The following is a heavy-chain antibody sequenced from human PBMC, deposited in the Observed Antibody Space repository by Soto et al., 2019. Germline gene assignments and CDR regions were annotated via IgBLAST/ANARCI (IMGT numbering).Heavy chain of an antibody. CDR1: GFTFSSYG. V-gene: IGHV3-30*18. D-gene: IGHD1-7*01. J-gene: IGHJ4*02. CDR2: ISYDGSNK. Sequence: TGGSLRLSCAASGFTFSSYGMHWVRQAPGKGLEWVAVISYDGSNKYYADSVKGRFTISRDNSKNTLYLQMNSLRAEDTAVYYCAKEGGNWNFAFDYWGQGXLVTVSS. CDR3: AKEGGNWNFAFDY.